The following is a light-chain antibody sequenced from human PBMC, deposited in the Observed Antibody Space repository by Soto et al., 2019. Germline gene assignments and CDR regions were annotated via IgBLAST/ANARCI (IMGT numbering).Light chain of an antibody. J-gene: IGKJ1*01. CDR2: AAS. Sequence: DIQMTQSPSSLSASVGDRVTITCRASQGIRDSLAWYQQKPGEVPKLLIFAASALQSGVPSRFSGGGSGTDLTLTITNLQPEDVATYYCHSYDSSPSWTFGQGTRVEIK. V-gene: IGKV1-27*01. CDR3: HSYDSSPSWT. CDR1: QGIRDS.